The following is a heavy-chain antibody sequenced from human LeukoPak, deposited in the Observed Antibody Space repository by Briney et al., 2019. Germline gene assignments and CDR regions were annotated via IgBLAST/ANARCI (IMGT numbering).Heavy chain of an antibody. J-gene: IGHJ3*02. D-gene: IGHD3-3*01. V-gene: IGHV5-51*01. CDR1: GYSFTSYW. Sequence: GESLKISCKGSGYSFTSYWIGWVRQMPGKGLGWMGIIYPGDSDTRYSPSFQGQVTISADKSISTAYLQWSSLKASDTAMYYCARRYYDFWSGYFDDAFDIWGQGTMVTLSS. CDR2: IYPGDSDT. CDR3: ARRYYDFWSGYFDDAFDI.